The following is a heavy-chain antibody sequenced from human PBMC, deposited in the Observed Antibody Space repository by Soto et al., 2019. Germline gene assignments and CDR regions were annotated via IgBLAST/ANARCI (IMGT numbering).Heavy chain of an antibody. V-gene: IGHV3-7*03. CDR3: AREGFSFGPKGAVFDH. D-gene: IGHD5-18*01. CDR2: IKEDGGEK. J-gene: IGHJ4*02. Sequence: PGGSLRLSCAASGFNFRTYWMSWVRQAPGKGLEWVANIKEDGGEKYYGDSVKGRLTVSRDNANNLLYLQLNSLSAEDTAVYYCAREGFSFGPKGAVFDHWGQGSLVTVSS. CDR1: GFNFRTYW.